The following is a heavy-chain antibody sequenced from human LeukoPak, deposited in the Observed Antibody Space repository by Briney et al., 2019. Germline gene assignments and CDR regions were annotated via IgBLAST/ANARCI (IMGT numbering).Heavy chain of an antibody. J-gene: IGHJ4*02. Sequence: AGGSLRLSCAASGFTFSNYEMNWVRQAPGKGLEWVSYISSSGTTIYYADSVKGRFTISRDNAKNSLSLQMNSLKVEDTAVYYCARDHNGPYTFDYWGQGALVTVSS. V-gene: IGHV3-48*03. D-gene: IGHD2-2*02. CDR2: ISSSGTTI. CDR3: ARDHNGPYTFDY. CDR1: GFTFSNYE.